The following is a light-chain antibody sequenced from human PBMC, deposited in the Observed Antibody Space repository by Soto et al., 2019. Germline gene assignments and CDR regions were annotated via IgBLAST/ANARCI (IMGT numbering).Light chain of an antibody. V-gene: IGKV4-1*01. J-gene: IGKJ2*01. Sequence: DIVMTQSPDSLAVSLGERATIDCKSSQSLLYGGNDRNYLAWYQHKPGQSPKVSMYWASTREAGVPDRFSGSGSGTHFTLTISSLQAEDVAVYYCQQYYTTPHTFGQGTKLEIK. CDR3: QQYYTTPHT. CDR1: QSLLYGGNDRNY. CDR2: WAS.